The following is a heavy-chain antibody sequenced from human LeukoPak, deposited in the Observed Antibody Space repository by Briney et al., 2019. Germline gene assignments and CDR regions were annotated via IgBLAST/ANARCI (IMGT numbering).Heavy chain of an antibody. V-gene: IGHV4-31*03. CDR1: GGSISSGGHY. J-gene: IGHJ3*02. Sequence: PSETLSLTCTVSGGSISSGGHYWSWIRQHPGKGLEWIGYIYYSGSTYYNLSLKSRVTISVDTSKNQFSLKLSSVTAADTAVYYCAGSPGRYCSGGSCYSDDAFDIWGQGTMVTVSS. D-gene: IGHD2-15*01. CDR2: IYYSGST. CDR3: AGSPGRYCSGGSCYSDDAFDI.